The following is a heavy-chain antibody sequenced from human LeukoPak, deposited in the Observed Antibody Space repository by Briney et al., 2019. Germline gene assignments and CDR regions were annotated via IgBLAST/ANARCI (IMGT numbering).Heavy chain of an antibody. D-gene: IGHD4-11*01. V-gene: IGHV3-43*01. CDR2: ITWDGETT. J-gene: IGHJ4*02. CDR3: ARESSDSSNYYGDFDY. Sequence: TGGSLRLSCEASGFTFEDHTMHWVRQAPGKSLEWVSLITWDGETTYYADSVKGRFTISRDNTKNSLYLQMDSLRSEDSALYYCARESSDSSNYYGDFDYWGQGTLVTVSS. CDR1: GFTFEDHT.